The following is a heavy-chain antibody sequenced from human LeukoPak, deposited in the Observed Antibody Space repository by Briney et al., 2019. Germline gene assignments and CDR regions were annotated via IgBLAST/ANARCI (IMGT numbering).Heavy chain of an antibody. V-gene: IGHV4-4*07. CDR3: ARRNGMGSLGYYFDY. CDR1: GGSISSYY. CDR2: IYTSGST. D-gene: IGHD3-10*01. Sequence: SETLSLTCTVSGGSISSYYWSWIRQPAGKGLEWIGRIYTSGSTNYNPSLKSRVTMSVDTSKNQFSLKLSSVTAADTAVYYCARRNGMGSLGYYFDYWGQGTLVTVSS. J-gene: IGHJ4*02.